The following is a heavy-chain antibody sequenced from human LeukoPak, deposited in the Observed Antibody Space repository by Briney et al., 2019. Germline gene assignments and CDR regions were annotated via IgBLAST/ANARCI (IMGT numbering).Heavy chain of an antibody. Sequence: GGSLRLSCAVSGFTFSSYAMSWVRQAPEKGLEWVSVITSDGGSTHYAASVTGRFTVTRDNSKNTLYLQMNSLRAEDTAVYYCAKGPNGDSNYFFDYWGQGTLVTVSS. J-gene: IGHJ4*02. CDR3: AKGPNGDSNYFFDY. D-gene: IGHD4-11*01. V-gene: IGHV3-23*01. CDR2: ITSDGGST. CDR1: GFTFSSYA.